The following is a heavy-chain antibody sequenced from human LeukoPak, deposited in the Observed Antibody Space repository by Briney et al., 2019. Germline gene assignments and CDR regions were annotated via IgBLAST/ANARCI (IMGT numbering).Heavy chain of an antibody. V-gene: IGHV3-21*01. J-gene: IGHJ3*02. CDR2: ISNSSPNI. CDR1: GFTFISYS. CDR3: ARGDYYDSSGRHDDAFDI. Sequence: PGGSLRLSCAASGFTFISYSMNWVRQAPGKGLEWVSSISNSSPNIYYADSVKGRFTISRDNAKNSLYLQMNSLRAEDTAVYYCARGDYYDSSGRHDDAFDIWGQGTMVTVSS. D-gene: IGHD3-22*01.